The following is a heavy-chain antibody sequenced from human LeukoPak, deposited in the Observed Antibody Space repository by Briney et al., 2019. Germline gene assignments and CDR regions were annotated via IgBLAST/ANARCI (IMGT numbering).Heavy chain of an antibody. Sequence: GGSLRLFCAASGFTFSSYGMHWVRQAPGKGLEWVAFIRYDGSNKYYADSVKGRFTISRDNSKNTLYLQMNSLRAEDTAVYYCAKTGVVPAAGCDYWGQGTLVTVSS. J-gene: IGHJ4*02. V-gene: IGHV3-30*02. CDR1: GFTFSSYG. CDR2: IRYDGSNK. CDR3: AKTGVVPAAGCDY. D-gene: IGHD2-2*01.